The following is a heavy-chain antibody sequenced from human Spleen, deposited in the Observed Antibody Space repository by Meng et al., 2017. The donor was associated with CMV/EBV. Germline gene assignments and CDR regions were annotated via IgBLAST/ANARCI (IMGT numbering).Heavy chain of an antibody. Sequence: SETLSLTCAVYGGSFSGYYWGWIRQPPGKGLEWIGEINYSGSTNYNPSLKSRVTISVDTSKNQFSLKLSSVTAADTAVYYCARDGGVGPKRITIFGVVTTPYYYYGMDVWGQGTTVTVSS. J-gene: IGHJ6*02. D-gene: IGHD3-3*01. CDR1: GGSFSGYY. CDR2: INYSGST. CDR3: ARDGGVGPKRITIFGVVTTPYYYYGMDV. V-gene: IGHV4-34*01.